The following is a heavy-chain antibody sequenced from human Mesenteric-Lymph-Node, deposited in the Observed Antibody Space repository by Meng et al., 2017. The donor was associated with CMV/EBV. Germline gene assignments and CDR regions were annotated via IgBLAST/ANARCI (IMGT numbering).Heavy chain of an antibody. CDR3: AKDFHWYFDL. Sequence: LSCAASGFTFSRYAMSRIRRAPGKGLEWFSALSGSGDSTYYADSVKGRFTISRDNSKNTLYLQMNSLRVEDTAVYYCAKDFHWYFDLWGRGTLVTVSS. CDR1: GFTFSRYA. V-gene: IGHV3-23*01. J-gene: IGHJ2*01. CDR2: LSGSGDST.